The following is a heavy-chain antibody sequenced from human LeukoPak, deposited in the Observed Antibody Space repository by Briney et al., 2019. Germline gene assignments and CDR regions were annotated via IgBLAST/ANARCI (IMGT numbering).Heavy chain of an antibody. V-gene: IGHV3-23*01. J-gene: IGHJ4*02. CDR1: GFTFNSYP. CDR2: ISDSGGNT. Sequence: GGSLRLSSAASGFTFNSYPMSWVRQAPWERLQWVSGISDSGGNTYYADSVRGRFTISRDNSKNTLYLQMNSLRAEDTAVYYCARHRSSWLIDYWGQGTLVTVSS. CDR3: ARHRSSWLIDY. D-gene: IGHD6-6*01.